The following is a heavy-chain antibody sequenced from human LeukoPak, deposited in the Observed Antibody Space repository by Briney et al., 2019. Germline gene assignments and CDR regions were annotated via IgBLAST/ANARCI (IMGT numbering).Heavy chain of an antibody. D-gene: IGHD3-22*01. J-gene: IGHJ4*02. CDR1: GGTFSSYA. CDR2: IIPIFGTA. V-gene: IGHV1-69*05. CDR3: ARDRCYDSSGGEDYFDY. Sequence: ASVKVSCKASGGTFSSYAISWVRQAPGQGLEWMGGIIPIFGTANYAQKFQGRVTITTDESTSTAYMELSSLRSEDTAVYYCARDRCYDSSGGEDYFDYWGQGTLVTVSS.